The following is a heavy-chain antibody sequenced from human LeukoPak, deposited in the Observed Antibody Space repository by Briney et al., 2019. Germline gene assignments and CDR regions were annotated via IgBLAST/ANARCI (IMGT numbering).Heavy chain of an antibody. Sequence: GGSLRLSCAASGFTFSSYAMHWVRQAPGKGLEWVAVISYDGSNKYYADSVKGRFTISRDNSKNTLYLQMNSLRAEDTAVYYCARGPYGMDVWGQGTTVTVSS. CDR1: GFTFSSYA. CDR2: ISYDGSNK. J-gene: IGHJ6*02. V-gene: IGHV3-30-3*01. CDR3: ARGPYGMDV.